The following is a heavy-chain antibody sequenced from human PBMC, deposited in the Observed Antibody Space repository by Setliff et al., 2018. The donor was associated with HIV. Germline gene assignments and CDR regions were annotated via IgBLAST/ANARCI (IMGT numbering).Heavy chain of an antibody. D-gene: IGHD5-12*01. V-gene: IGHV3-48*03. CDR1: GFTFSSYE. CDR2: ISASGSTI. J-gene: IGHJ4*02. CDR3: AREALSRDGYSYFDY. Sequence: LRLSCAASGFTFSSYEMNWVRQAPGTGLEWVAYISASGSTIYYTDSVKGRFTISRDNTRSSLFMHMDSLTAEDTAVYYCAREALSRDGYSYFDYWGQGTLVTVSS.